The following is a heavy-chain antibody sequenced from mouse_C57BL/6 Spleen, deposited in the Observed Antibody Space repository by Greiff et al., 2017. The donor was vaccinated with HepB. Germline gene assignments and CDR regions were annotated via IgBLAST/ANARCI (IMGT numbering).Heavy chain of an antibody. CDR3: ARSGTRDYFDY. Sequence: DVKLVESGGDLVKPGGSLKLSCAASGFTFSSYGMSWVRQTPDKRLEWVATISSGGSYTYYPDSVKGRFTISRDNAKNTLYLQMSSLKSEDTAMYYCARSGTRDYFDYWGQGTTLTVSS. J-gene: IGHJ2*01. CDR2: ISSGGSYT. CDR1: GFTFSSYG. D-gene: IGHD4-1*01. V-gene: IGHV5-6*02.